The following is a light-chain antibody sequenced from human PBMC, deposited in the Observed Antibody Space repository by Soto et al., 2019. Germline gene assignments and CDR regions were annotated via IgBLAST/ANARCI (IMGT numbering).Light chain of an antibody. V-gene: IGLV2-14*01. Sequence: QSALTQPASVSGSPGQSITISCTGTSSDYVSWYQQHPDKAPKLMIYEVSNRPSGVSDRFSGSKSANTAPLTISGLQAEDEANYYCSSYTRSTLLFGGGTKLTVL. CDR1: SSDY. J-gene: IGLJ2*01. CDR2: EVS. CDR3: SSYTRSTLL.